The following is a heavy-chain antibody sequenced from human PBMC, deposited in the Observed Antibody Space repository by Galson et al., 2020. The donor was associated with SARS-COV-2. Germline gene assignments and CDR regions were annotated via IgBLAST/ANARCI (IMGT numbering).Heavy chain of an antibody. D-gene: IGHD3-9*01. CDR1: GFTFSSYG. CDR2: ISSDGSNK. CDR3: AKDSRYYDILTGYFPGKINYYYYGMDV. J-gene: IGHJ6*02. Sequence: GGSLRLSCAASGFTFSSYGMHWVRQAPGKGLEWVAVISSDGSNKYYADSVKGRFTISRDNSKNTLYLQMNSLRAEDTAVYYCAKDSRYYDILTGYFPGKINYYYYGMDVWGQGTTVTVSS. V-gene: IGHV3-30*18.